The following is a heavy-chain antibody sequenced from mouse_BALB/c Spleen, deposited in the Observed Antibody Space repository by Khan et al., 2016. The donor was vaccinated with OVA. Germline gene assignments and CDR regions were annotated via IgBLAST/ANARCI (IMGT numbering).Heavy chain of an antibody. CDR3: TRLAATACFAY. V-gene: IGHV9-3-1*01. CDR2: INTYTGEP. D-gene: IGHD1-2*01. CDR1: GYTFTNYG. Sequence: QIQLVQSGPELKKPGETVKISCKASGYTFTNYGMNWVKQAPGKGLKWMGWINTYTGEPTYADDFKGRFAFSLETSASTDYLQIHTLKYEAPSTFFCTRLAATACFAYWGQGTLVTVSA. J-gene: IGHJ3*01.